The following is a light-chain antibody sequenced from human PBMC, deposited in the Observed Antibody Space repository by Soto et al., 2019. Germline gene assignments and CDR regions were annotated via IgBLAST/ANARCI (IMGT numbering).Light chain of an antibody. CDR1: QSVSSY. Sequence: EIVLTQSPATLSWSAWERAALSXRASQSVSSYLAWYQQKPGQAPRLLIYDASNRATGIPARFSGSGSGTDFTLTISSLEPEDFAVYYCQQRSNWPPITFGQGTRLEIK. J-gene: IGKJ5*01. CDR2: DAS. V-gene: IGKV3-11*01. CDR3: QQRSNWPPIT.